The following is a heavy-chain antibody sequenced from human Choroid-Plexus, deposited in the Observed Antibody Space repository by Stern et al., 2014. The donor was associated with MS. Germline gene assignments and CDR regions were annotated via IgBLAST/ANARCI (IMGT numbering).Heavy chain of an antibody. D-gene: IGHD2/OR15-2a*01. J-gene: IGHJ5*02. V-gene: IGHV3-30*18. CDR1: GFTFGSCA. CDR3: AKDRQYLTYFFDH. Sequence: VQLVESGGGVVQPGRPRRLSCVASGFTFGSCAMPWVRQAPGKGLGGVAGVSYDGSNKYYADSVKGRFTISRDNSQNTLYMQMSSLRPEDTAVYYCAKDRQYLTYFFDHWGQGSLVTVSS. CDR2: VSYDGSNK.